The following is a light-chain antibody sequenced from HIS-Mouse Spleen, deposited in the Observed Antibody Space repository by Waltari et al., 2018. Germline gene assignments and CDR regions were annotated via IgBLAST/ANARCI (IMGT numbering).Light chain of an antibody. CDR3: AAWDDSLSGPV. CDR2: RNN. CDR1: SPNIGINS. J-gene: IGLJ3*02. V-gene: IGLV1-47*01. Sequence: QSVLPQPPSASGTPGQRVTIPCSGTSPNIGINSVYWYQQLPGPAPKLPIYRNNQRPSGVPDRFSGSKSGTSASLAISGLRSEDEADYYCAAWDDSLSGPVFGGGTKLTVL.